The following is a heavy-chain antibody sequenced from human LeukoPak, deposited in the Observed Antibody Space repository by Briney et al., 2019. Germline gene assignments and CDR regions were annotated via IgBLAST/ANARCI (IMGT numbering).Heavy chain of an antibody. V-gene: IGHV4-59*01. CDR1: GDSINNYY. D-gene: IGHD3-22*01. CDR2: IYYSGST. J-gene: IGHJ4*02. CDR3: ARGYYDSSGYYYLLDY. Sequence: PSETLSLTCTVPGDSINNYYWSWIRQPPGKGLEWIGYIYYSGSTNYNPSLKSRVTISVDTSKKQFSLKLTSVTAADTAVYYCARGYYDSSGYYYLLDYWGQGTLVTVSS.